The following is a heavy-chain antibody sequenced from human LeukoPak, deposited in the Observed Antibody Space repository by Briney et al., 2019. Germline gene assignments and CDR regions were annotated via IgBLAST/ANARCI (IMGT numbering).Heavy chain of an antibody. V-gene: IGHV3-74*01. J-gene: IGHJ4*02. Sequence: GGSLRLSCAASGFTFSTYWMHWVRQTPGKGLVWVSRINTDGSTTNYADSVKDRFTISRDNAKNTLYLQMNSLRAEDTAVYYCARALQGEWFFDYWGQGTLVTVSS. D-gene: IGHD3-3*01. CDR2: INTDGSTT. CDR1: GFTFSTYW. CDR3: ARALQGEWFFDY.